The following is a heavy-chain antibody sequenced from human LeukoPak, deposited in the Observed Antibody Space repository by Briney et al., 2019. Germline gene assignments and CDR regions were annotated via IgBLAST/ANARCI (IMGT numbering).Heavy chain of an antibody. CDR3: ANVGFRAFDI. D-gene: IGHD2-2*03. V-gene: IGHV1-69*06. Sequence: SVKVSCKASGGTFSSYAISWVRQAPGQGLEWMGGIIPIFGTAIYAQKFQGRVTMTEDTSTDTAYMELSSLRSEDTAVYYCANVGFRAFDIWGQGTMDTVSS. CDR1: GGTFSSYA. J-gene: IGHJ3*02. CDR2: IIPIFGTA.